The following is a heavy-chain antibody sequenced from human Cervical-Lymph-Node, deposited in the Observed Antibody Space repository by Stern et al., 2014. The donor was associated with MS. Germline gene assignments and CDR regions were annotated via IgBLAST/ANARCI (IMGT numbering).Heavy chain of an antibody. CDR1: GGTFSSYA. Sequence: QMQLVQSGAEVKKPGSSVKVSCKASGGTFSSYAISWVRQAPGQGLEWMGGSIPIFGTANYAQKFQGRVTITADESTSTAYMELSSLRSEDTAVYYCARESTYYYDSSGYYSGFDYWGQGTLVTVSS. CDR2: SIPIFGTA. J-gene: IGHJ4*02. D-gene: IGHD3-22*01. CDR3: ARESTYYYDSSGYYSGFDY. V-gene: IGHV1-69*01.